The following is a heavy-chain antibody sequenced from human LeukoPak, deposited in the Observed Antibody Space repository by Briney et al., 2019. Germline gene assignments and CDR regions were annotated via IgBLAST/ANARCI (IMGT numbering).Heavy chain of an antibody. CDR3: ARDDGIAAAGPVFDY. J-gene: IGHJ4*02. V-gene: IGHV1-18*01. Sequence: ASVKVSCKASGYTFSNYCIGWVRQAPGQGLEWMGWISAYNGNTNYAQKVQGRVTMTTDTSTSTAYMELRSLRSDDTAVYYCARDDGIAAAGPVFDYWGQGTLVTVSS. CDR2: ISAYNGNT. CDR1: GYTFSNYC. D-gene: IGHD6-13*01.